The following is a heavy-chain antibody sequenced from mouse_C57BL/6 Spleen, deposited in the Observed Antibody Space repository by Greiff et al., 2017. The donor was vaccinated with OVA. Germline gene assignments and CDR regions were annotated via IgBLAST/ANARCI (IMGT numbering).Heavy chain of an antibody. V-gene: IGHV1-69*01. CDR2: IDPSDSYT. J-gene: IGHJ4*01. D-gene: IGHD1-1*01. CDR1: GYTFTSYW. Sequence: QVQLQQPGAELVMPGASVKLSCKASGYTFTSYWMHWVKQRPGQGLEWIGEIDPSDSYTNYNQKFKGKSTLTVDKSSSTAYMQLSSLTSEDSAVYDCARGGDYGRAMDYWGQGTSVTVSS. CDR3: ARGGDYGRAMDY.